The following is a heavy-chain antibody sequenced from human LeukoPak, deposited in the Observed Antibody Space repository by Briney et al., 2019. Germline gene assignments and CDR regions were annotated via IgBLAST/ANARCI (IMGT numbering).Heavy chain of an antibody. CDR1: GYTFTDYY. D-gene: IGHD2-2*01. J-gene: IGHJ4*02. V-gene: IGHV1-2*06. Sequence: ASVKVSCKASGYTFTDYYMHWVRQAPGQGLEWMGRISPNSGGTNYPPKFQGRVTMTRDTSISTAYMELSRLKSDDTAVYYCARAGYCSSTSCYDFDYWGQGTLVTVSS. CDR2: ISPNSGGT. CDR3: ARAGYCSSTSCYDFDY.